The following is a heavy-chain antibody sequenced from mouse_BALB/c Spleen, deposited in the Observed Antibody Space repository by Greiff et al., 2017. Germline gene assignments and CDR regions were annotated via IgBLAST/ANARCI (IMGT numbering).Heavy chain of an antibody. Sequence: EVQLQQSGPSLVKPSQTLSLTCSVTGDSITSGYWNWIRKFPGNKLEYMGYISYSGSTYYNPSPKSRISITRDTSKNQYYLQLNSVTTEDTATYYCARWGLGTAWFAYWGQGTLVTVSA. V-gene: IGHV3-8*02. CDR1: GDSITSGY. J-gene: IGHJ3*01. D-gene: IGHD4-1*01. CDR2: ISYSGST. CDR3: ARWGLGTAWFAY.